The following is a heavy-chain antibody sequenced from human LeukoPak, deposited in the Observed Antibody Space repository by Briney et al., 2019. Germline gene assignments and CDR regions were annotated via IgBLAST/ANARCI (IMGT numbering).Heavy chain of an antibody. Sequence: ASVKVSCKAYGYTFTSYGISWVRQAPGQGLEWMGWISAYNGNTNYAQKLQGRVTMTTDTSTSTAYMELRSLRSDDTAVYYCARDRPSYFDWLPYHAFDIWGQGTMVTVSS. CDR3: ARDRPSYFDWLPYHAFDI. D-gene: IGHD3-9*01. V-gene: IGHV1-18*04. CDR2: ISAYNGNT. CDR1: GYTFTSYG. J-gene: IGHJ3*02.